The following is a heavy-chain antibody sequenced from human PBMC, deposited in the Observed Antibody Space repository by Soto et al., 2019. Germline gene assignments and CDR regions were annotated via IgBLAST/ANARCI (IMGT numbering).Heavy chain of an antibody. CDR1: GYTFTSYG. V-gene: IGHV1-18*01. CDR2: ISAYNGNT. Sequence: ASVKVSCKASGYTFTSYGISWVRQAPGQGLEWMGWISAYNGNTNYAQKLQGRVTMTTDTSTSTAYMELRSLRSDDTAVYYCAREFYYDSSGYYYYFDYWGQGTLVTVSS. J-gene: IGHJ4*02. CDR3: AREFYYDSSGYYYYFDY. D-gene: IGHD3-22*01.